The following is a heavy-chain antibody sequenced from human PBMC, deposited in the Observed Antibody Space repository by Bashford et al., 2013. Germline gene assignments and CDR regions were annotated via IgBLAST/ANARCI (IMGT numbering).Heavy chain of an antibody. Sequence: VRQAPGKGLEWVSVIYSGGSTYYADSVKGRFTISRDNSKNTLYLQMNSLRVEDTAVYYCARKMNYYYGMDVWGQGTTVTVSS. V-gene: IGHV3-53*01. CDR2: IYSGGST. CDR3: ARKMNYYYGMDV. D-gene: IGHD5-24*01. J-gene: IGHJ6*02.